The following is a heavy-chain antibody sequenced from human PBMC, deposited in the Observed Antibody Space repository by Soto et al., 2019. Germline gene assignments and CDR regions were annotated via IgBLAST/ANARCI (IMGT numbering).Heavy chain of an antibody. CDR1: GGSISSSSYY. CDR3: ARRLYYDSSGFEGGGMDV. CDR2: IYYSGST. J-gene: IGHJ6*02. Sequence: PSETLSLTCTVSGGSISSSSYYWGWIRQPPGKGLEWIGSIYYSGSTYYNTSLKSRVTISVDTSKNQFSLKLSSLTAADTAVYYCARRLYYDSSGFEGGGMDVWGQGTTVTVS. D-gene: IGHD3-22*01. V-gene: IGHV4-39*01.